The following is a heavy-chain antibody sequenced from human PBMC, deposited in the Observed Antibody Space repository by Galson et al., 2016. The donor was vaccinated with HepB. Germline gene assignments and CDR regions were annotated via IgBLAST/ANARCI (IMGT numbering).Heavy chain of an antibody. D-gene: IGHD4-17*01. V-gene: IGHV3-33*01. CDR1: GFIFRSYG. J-gene: IGHJ4*02. CDR3: ARDDFGDSIDY. CDR2: IRYDGSNK. Sequence: SLRLSCAASGFIFRSYGMHWVRQAPGKGLEWVAVIRYDGSNKYYADSVKGRFTISRDNSKNTLYLQMDSLRAEDTAVYYCARDDFGDSIDYWGQGTLVTVSS.